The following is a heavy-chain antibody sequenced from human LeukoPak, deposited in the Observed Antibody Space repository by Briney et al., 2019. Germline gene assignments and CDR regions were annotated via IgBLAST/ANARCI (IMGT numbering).Heavy chain of an antibody. CDR1: GFPFNSDG. V-gene: IGHV3-33*01. CDR2: LWYDGSNK. D-gene: IGHD1-26*01. J-gene: IGHJ4*02. Sequence: GGSLRLSCAASGFPFNSDGMHWVRQAPGKGLEWVAVLWYDGSNKYYADSVKGRFTISRDNSKNTLFLQMDSLRAEDTAVYYCARDRGSLYSGSYPGYSDYWGQGTLVTVSS. CDR3: ARDRGSLYSGSYPGYSDY.